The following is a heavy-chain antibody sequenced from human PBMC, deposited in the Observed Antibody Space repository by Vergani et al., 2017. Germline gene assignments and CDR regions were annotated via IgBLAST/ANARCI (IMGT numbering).Heavy chain of an antibody. Sequence: EVQLLESGGGLVQPGGSLRLSCGASGFTFSSYAMSWVRQAPGKGLEWVSAISGSGGSTYYADSVKGRFTISRDNSKNTLYLQMNSLRAEDTAVYYCATPSYYYYRGMDVWGQGTTVTVSS. J-gene: IGHJ6*02. CDR2: ISGSGGST. CDR1: GFTFSSYA. V-gene: IGHV3-23*01. CDR3: ATPSYYYYRGMDV.